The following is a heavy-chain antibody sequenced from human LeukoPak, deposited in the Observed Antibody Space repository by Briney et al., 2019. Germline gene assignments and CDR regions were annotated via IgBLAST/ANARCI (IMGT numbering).Heavy chain of an antibody. CDR3: ARAGSAAYYGMDV. CDR2: IYTSGST. V-gene: IGHV3-53*01. D-gene: IGHD2-15*01. J-gene: IGHJ6*02. Sequence: GGSLRLSCAASGFTVSSNYMNWVRQAPGKGLEWVSVIYTSGSTYYVDSVKDRFTISRDDSKNTLYLQMNSLRAEDTAVYYCARAGSAAYYGMDVWGQGTTLTVSS. CDR1: GFTVSSNY.